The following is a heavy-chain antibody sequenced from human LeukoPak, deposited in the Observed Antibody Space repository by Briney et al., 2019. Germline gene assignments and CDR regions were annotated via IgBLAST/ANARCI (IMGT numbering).Heavy chain of an antibody. CDR3: ARDGGYCSSTSCYHPRGYYYYGMDV. CDR2: ISSSSSYI. D-gene: IGHD2-2*01. Sequence: GGSLRLSCAASGFTFSSYSMNWVRQAPGKGLEWVSSISSSSSYIYYADSVKGRFTISRDNAKNSLYLQMNSLRAEDTAVYYCARDGGYCSSTSCYHPRGYYYYGMDVWAKGPRSPSP. J-gene: IGHJ6*02. V-gene: IGHV3-21*01. CDR1: GFTFSSYS.